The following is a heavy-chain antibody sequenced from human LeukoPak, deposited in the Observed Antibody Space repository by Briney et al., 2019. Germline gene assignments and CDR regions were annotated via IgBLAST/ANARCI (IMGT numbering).Heavy chain of an antibody. Sequence: KTSETLSLTCTVSGGSISSYYWSWIRQPPGKGLEWIGYIYYSGSTNYNPSLKSRVTISVDTSKNQFSLKLSSVTAADTAVYYCARGSGYCSSTSCWQYNWFDPWGQGTLVTVSS. CDR1: GGSISSYY. V-gene: IGHV4-59*01. D-gene: IGHD2-2*01. CDR2: IYYSGST. CDR3: ARGSGYCSSTSCWQYNWFDP. J-gene: IGHJ5*02.